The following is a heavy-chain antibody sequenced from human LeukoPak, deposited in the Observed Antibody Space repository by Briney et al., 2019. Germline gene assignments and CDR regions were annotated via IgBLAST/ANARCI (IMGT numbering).Heavy chain of an antibody. J-gene: IGHJ3*02. D-gene: IGHD3-22*01. CDR3: ARDYSPYYYDSRGYSSDVFDM. CDR2: MNPNSGNT. V-gene: IGHV1-8*03. Sequence: ASVKVSCKASGYTFTSYDINWVRQATGQGLEWMGWMNPNSGNTGYAQKFQGRVTITRDTSISTAYMELSSLSSGDTAVYYCARDYSPYYYDSRGYSSDVFDMWGQGTLVTVSS. CDR1: GYTFTSYD.